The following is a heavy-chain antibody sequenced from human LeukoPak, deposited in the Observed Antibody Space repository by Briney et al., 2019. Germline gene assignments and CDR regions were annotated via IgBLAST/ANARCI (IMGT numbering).Heavy chain of an antibody. V-gene: IGHV3-7*03. D-gene: IGHD2-2*01. J-gene: IGHJ4*02. CDR3: ARDYWRSIEY. CDR1: GFTFSNYW. Sequence: GGSLRLSCAASGFTFSNYWMSWVRQAPRKGLEWVAIINEDGSTKYYVDSLKGRFVISRDNAKNSLYLQMSGLRADDTAVYYCARDYWRSIEYWGQGALVTVSS. CDR2: INEDGSTK.